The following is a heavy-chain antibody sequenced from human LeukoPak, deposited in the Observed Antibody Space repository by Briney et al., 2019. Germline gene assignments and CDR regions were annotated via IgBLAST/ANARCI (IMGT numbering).Heavy chain of an antibody. J-gene: IGHJ4*02. CDR1: GFTFSTYA. Sequence: GGSLRLSCAASGFTFSTYAMHWDRQAPGKGLVWVAVISYDGSNKYYADSVKGRFTISRDNSKNTLYLQMNSLRAEDTAVYYCARDRDSGYDHTDPHFDYWGQGSLVTVSS. D-gene: IGHD5-12*01. CDR3: ARDRDSGYDHTDPHFDY. V-gene: IGHV3-30-3*01. CDR2: ISYDGSNK.